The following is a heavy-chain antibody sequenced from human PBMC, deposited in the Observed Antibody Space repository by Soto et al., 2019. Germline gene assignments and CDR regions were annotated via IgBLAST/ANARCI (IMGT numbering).Heavy chain of an antibody. V-gene: IGHV3-48*03. CDR2: ISSSGSTI. CDR1: GFTFSSYE. D-gene: IGHD3-10*01. CDR3: ARGLWFGEFDPYYYYGMDV. Sequence: EVQLVESGGGLVQPGGSLRLSCAASGFTFSSYEMNWVRQAPGKGLEWVSYISSSGSTIYYADSVKGRFTISRDNAKNSLYLQMNSLRAEYTAVYYCARGLWFGEFDPYYYYGMDVWGQGTTVTVSS. J-gene: IGHJ6*02.